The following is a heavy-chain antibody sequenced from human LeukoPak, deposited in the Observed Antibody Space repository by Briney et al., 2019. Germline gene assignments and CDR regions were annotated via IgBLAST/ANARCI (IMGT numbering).Heavy chain of an antibody. CDR1: GYSFTNYY. J-gene: IGHJ3*02. CDR2: ISAYNGNT. D-gene: IGHD6-13*01. CDR3: ARVHSSSWYGDAFDI. V-gene: IGHV1-18*04. Sequence: GASVKVSCKASGYSFTNYYIHWVRQAPGQGFEWMGWISAYNGNTNYAQKLQGRVTMTTDTSTSTAYMELRSLRSDDTAVYYCARVHSSSWYGDAFDIWGQGTMVTVSS.